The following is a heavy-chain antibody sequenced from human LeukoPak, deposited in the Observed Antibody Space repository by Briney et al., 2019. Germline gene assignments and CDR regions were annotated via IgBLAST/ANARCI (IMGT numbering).Heavy chain of an antibody. D-gene: IGHD3-10*01. CDR1: GGTFSSYA. J-gene: IGHJ4*02. CDR3: ARDCYGSGGFDY. V-gene: IGHV1-69*05. CDR2: IIPIFGTA. Sequence: SVKVSCKASGGTFSSYAISWVRQAPGQGLEWMGRIIPIFGTANYAQKFQGRVTITTDESTSTAYMELSSLRSEDTAVYYCARDCYGSGGFDYWGQGTLVTVSS.